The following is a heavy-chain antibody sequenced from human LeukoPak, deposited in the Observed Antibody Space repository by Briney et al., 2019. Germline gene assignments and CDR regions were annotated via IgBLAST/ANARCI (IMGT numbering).Heavy chain of an antibody. J-gene: IGHJ5*02. D-gene: IGHD2-2*01. CDR2: INHSGST. V-gene: IGHV4-34*01. CDR3: ARGIVVVPAAMRERANWFDP. CDR1: DGSFSGYY. Sequence: PSETLSLTCAVYDGSFSGYYWSWIRQPPGKGLEWIGEINHSGSTNYNPSLKSRVTISVDTSKNQFSLKLSSVTAADTAVYYCARGIVVVPAAMRERANWFDPWGQGTLVTVSS.